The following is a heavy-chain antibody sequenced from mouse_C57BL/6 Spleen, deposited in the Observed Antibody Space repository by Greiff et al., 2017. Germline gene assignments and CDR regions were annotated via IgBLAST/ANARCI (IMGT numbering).Heavy chain of an antibody. CDR2: IYPGDGDT. CDR3: ARDMNGYSFDY. Sequence: VQLKESGAELVKPGASVKISCKASGYAFSSYWMNWVKQRPGKGLEWIGQIYPGDGDTNYNGKFKGKATLTADKSSSTAYMQLSSLTSEDSAVYFCARDMNGYSFDYWGQGTTLTVSS. CDR1: GYAFSSYW. V-gene: IGHV1-80*01. J-gene: IGHJ2*01. D-gene: IGHD2-3*01.